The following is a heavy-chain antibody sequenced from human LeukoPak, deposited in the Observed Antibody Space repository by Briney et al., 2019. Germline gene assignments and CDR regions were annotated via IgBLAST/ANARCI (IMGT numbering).Heavy chain of an antibody. Sequence: GGSLRLSCAASGFTFSSYGMRWVRQAPGKGLEWVALIWYDGTNKYYADSVKGRFTISRDNAKNSLYLQMNSLRAEDTALYYCARDDGEMATINGFDYWGQGTLVTVSS. CDR2: IWYDGTNK. D-gene: IGHD5-24*01. CDR3: ARDDGEMATINGFDY. CDR1: GFTFSSYG. J-gene: IGHJ4*02. V-gene: IGHV3-33*01.